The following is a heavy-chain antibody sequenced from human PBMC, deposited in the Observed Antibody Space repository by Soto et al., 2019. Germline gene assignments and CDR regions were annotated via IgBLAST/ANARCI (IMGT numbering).Heavy chain of an antibody. D-gene: IGHD1-26*01. CDR1: GYTFTGYY. Sequence: GASVKVSCKASGYTFTGYYMHWVRQAPGQGLEWMGWINPNSGGTNYAQKFQGRVTMTRDTSISTAYMELSRLRSDDTAVYYCARAYGWELLEYYGMDVWGQGTTVTAP. V-gene: IGHV1-2*02. CDR3: ARAYGWELLEYYGMDV. CDR2: INPNSGGT. J-gene: IGHJ6*02.